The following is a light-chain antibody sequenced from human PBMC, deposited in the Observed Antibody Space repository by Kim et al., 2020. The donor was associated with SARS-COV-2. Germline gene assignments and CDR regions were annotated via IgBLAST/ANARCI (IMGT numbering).Light chain of an antibody. CDR2: DAS. CDR3: QQFNSYPLIT. J-gene: IGKJ5*01. CDR1: QGISSA. V-gene: IGKV1-13*02. Sequence: VGDQVTITWRASQGISSALAWYQQKPGKAPKLLIYDASSLESGVPSRFSGSGYGTDFTLTISSLQPEDFATYYCQQFNSYPLITFGQGTRLEIK.